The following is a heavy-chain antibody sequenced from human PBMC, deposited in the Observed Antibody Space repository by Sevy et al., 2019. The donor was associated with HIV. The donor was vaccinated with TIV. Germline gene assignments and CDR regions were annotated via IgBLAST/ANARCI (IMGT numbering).Heavy chain of an antibody. J-gene: IGHJ5*02. CDR1: GGSISAYY. CDR2: IYYTGST. CDR3: ARAPPVRSGDDSLNWFDP. D-gene: IGHD5-12*01. Sequence: SETLSLTCTVSGGSISAYYWSWIRQPPGKALEYVGYIYYTGSTNYNPSLKNRVTMSVDTSKNQFSLKLSSVTAADTAVYYSARAPPVRSGDDSLNWFDPWGPGTLVTVSS. V-gene: IGHV4-59*01.